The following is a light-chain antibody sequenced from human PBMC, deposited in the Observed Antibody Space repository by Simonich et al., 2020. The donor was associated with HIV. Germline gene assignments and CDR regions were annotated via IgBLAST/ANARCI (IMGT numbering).Light chain of an antibody. CDR2: DVS. V-gene: IGLV2-14*01. CDR1: SSDVGGYKH. J-gene: IGLJ3*02. Sequence: QSALTQPASVSGSPGQSLPLSCTGTSSDVGGYKHVSWYQKHPGKAPKVMIYDVSKRPSGVSNRFSGSKSGNTASLTISGLQAEDEGDYYCSSYTSSSTWVFGGGTKLTVL. CDR3: SSYTSSSTWV.